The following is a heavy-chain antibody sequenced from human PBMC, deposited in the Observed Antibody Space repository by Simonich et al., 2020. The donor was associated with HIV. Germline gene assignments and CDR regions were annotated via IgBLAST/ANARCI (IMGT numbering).Heavy chain of an antibody. CDR3: ARDGRKGSSTSCSDY. CDR2: ISSSSSFI. CDR1: GFTFSSYR. D-gene: IGHD2-2*01. V-gene: IGHV3-21*01. Sequence: EVQLVESGGGLVKPGGSLRLSCAASGFTFSSYRMNWVRQAPGKGLGWVSSISSSSSFIYYADSVKGRFTISRDNAKNSLYLQMNSLRAEDTAVYYCARDGRKGSSTSCSDYWGQGTLVTVSS. J-gene: IGHJ4*02.